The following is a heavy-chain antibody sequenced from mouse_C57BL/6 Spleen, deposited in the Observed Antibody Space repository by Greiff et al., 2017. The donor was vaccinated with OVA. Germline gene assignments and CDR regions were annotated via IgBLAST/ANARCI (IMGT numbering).Heavy chain of an antibody. CDR1: GFSLTSYG. V-gene: IGHV2-6*01. CDR3: ASGLGDAMDY. Sequence: VKLVESGPGLVAPSQSLSITCTVSGFSLTSYGVDWVRQSPGKGLEWLGVIWGVGSTNYNSALKSRLSISKDNSKSQVFLKMNSLQTDDTAMYYCASGLGDAMDYWGQGTSVTVSS. D-gene: IGHD4-1*01. J-gene: IGHJ4*01. CDR2: IWGVGST.